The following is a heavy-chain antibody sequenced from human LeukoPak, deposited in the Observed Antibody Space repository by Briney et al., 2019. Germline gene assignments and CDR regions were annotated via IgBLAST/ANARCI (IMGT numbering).Heavy chain of an antibody. CDR3: AKDLKRWQQLRWFDP. J-gene: IGHJ5*02. CDR1: GFTFSSYA. D-gene: IGHD6-13*01. V-gene: IGHV3-23*01. CDR2: ISGSGGST. Sequence: PGGSLRLSCAASGFTFSSYAMSWVRQAPGKGLEWVSAISGSGGSTYYADSVKGRFTISRDNSKNTMYLQMNSLRPEDTAVYYCAKDLKRWQQLRWFDPWGQGTLVTVSS.